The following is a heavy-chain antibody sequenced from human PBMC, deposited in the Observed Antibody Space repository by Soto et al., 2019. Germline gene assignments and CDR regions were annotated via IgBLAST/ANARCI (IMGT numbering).Heavy chain of an antibody. CDR1: GFTFRNHA. D-gene: IGHD3-22*01. V-gene: IGHV3-30*04. Sequence: PGGSPRLSCAPSGFTFRNHAMHLVRPAQGKGLEWVAVISYDGSDKYYADSVKGRFTISRDNSKNTLYLQMNSLRAEDTAAYYCAKVPYPYDSSGYYFFYWGQGTLVTVSS. CDR3: AKVPYPYDSSGYYFFY. CDR2: ISYDGSDK. J-gene: IGHJ4*02.